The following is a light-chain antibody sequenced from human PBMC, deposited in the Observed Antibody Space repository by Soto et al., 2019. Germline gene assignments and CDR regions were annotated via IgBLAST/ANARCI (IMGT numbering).Light chain of an antibody. CDR3: QQYDGYSRT. J-gene: IGKJ2*01. CDR2: KAS. Sequence: DIQMTQSPSTLSASVGDRVTLTCRASQSVSTWLAWYQQKPGKAPKLLIYKASSLESGVPSRFSGSGSGTEFTLTISSLQPDDFATYYCQQYDGYSRTFGQGTKLEIK. V-gene: IGKV1-5*03. CDR1: QSVSTW.